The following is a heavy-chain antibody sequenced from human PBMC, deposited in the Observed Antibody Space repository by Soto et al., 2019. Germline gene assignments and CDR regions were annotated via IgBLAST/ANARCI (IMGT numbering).Heavy chain of an antibody. CDR1: EFTVSGHY. CDR2: IYSDGTP. Sequence: GGSLRLSCVASEFTVSGHYMSWVRQAPGKGLEWVSLIYSDGTPYYADSVKARFTISRDNSKNTLYLQMNSLRAEDTAVYYCAKDQVRVVVAAAFDDWGQGTLVNVAS. V-gene: IGHV3-66*01. CDR3: AKDQVRVVVAAAFDD. J-gene: IGHJ4*02. D-gene: IGHD2-15*01.